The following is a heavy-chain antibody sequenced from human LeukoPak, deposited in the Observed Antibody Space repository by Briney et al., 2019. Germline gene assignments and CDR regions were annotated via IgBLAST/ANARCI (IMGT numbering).Heavy chain of an antibody. Sequence: GGTLRLSCAASGFTFSSYWMSWFRQAPGKGLERVAHMNQGGSERSYVDSVRGRFTLSRDNHKYSLYLQMNSLTAEDTAVYYCATTVAGYPDDYFDYWGQGTLVTVSS. D-gene: IGHD6-19*01. V-gene: IGHV3-7*01. CDR3: ATTVAGYPDDYFDY. CDR1: GFTFSSYW. J-gene: IGHJ4*02. CDR2: MNQGGSER.